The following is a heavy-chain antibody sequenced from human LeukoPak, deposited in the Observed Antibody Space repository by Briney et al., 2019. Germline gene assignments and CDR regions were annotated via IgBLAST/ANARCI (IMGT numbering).Heavy chain of an antibody. V-gene: IGHV4-34*01. CDR1: GRSFSGYY. CDR3: ARKEGGQLVNTRRWFDP. J-gene: IGHJ5*02. D-gene: IGHD6-13*01. CDR2: INHSGTT. Sequence: SETLSLTCAVYGRSFSGYYWSWIRQPPGKGLEWIGEINHSGTTHYNPSLKSRVTISVDTSKNQFSLKLRSVTAADTAVYYCARKEGGQLVNTRRWFDPWGQGTLVTVSS.